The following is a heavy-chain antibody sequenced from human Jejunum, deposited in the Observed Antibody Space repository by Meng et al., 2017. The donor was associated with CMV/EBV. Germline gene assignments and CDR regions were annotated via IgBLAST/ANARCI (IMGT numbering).Heavy chain of an antibody. D-gene: IGHD2-2*01. CDR2: INQYGSEE. J-gene: IGHJ6*02. Sequence: WVSQAPGKGVEWVANINQYGSEEYYVDSVKGRFTISRDNAKNSLYLQMNSLRAEDTAVYFCARGACRYCSSTSPDQYYYYYAMDVWGQGTTVTVSS. CDR3: ARGACRYCSSTSPDQYYYYYAMDV. V-gene: IGHV3-7*01.